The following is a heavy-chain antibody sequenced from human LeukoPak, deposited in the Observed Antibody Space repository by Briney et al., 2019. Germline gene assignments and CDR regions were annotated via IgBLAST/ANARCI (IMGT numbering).Heavy chain of an antibody. CDR1: GGSISGHY. V-gene: IGHV4-59*11. CDR2: IHYTGRP. J-gene: IGHJ6*02. CDR3: ARFGVDYDMDV. D-gene: IGHD3-16*01. Sequence: SETLSLTCSVSGGSISGHYWTWIRQPPGKGLEWIGQIHYTGRPDYNPSLKSRITISVDTSKNQVSLQVSSVTAADSAIYYCARFGVDYDMDVWGHGTTVTVFS.